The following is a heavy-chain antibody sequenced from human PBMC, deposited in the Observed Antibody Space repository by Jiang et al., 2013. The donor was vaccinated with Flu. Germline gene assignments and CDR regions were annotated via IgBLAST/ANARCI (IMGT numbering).Heavy chain of an antibody. V-gene: IGHV1-3*01. Sequence: SYAMHWVRQAPGQRLEWMGWINAGNGNTKYSQKFQGRVTITRDTSASTAYMELSSLRSEDTAVYYCARGGSIAARAFDYWGQGTLVTVSS. CDR3: ARGGSIAARAFDY. CDR1: SYA. CDR2: INAGNGNT. D-gene: IGHD6-6*01. J-gene: IGHJ4*02.